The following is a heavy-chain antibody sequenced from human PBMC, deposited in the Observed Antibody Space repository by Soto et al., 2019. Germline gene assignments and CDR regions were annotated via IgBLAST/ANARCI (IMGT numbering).Heavy chain of an antibody. V-gene: IGHV3-7*01. J-gene: IGHJ6*03. CDR3: ARDYYYYIDV. CDR2: IKGDGSET. Sequence: VQLVESGGALVQPGGSLRLSCAASGSAFNNNWMTWVRQAPGKGLEWVANIKGDGSETYYVGSVKGRFTISRDNAKNSLFLQMNSLRVEDTAIYYCARDYYYYIDVWGKGTTVTVSS. CDR1: GSAFNNNW.